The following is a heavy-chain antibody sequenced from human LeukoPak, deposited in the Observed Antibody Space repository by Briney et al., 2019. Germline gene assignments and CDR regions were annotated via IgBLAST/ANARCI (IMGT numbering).Heavy chain of an antibody. V-gene: IGHV1-2*02. CDR1: GYTFTGYY. J-gene: IGHJ4*02. CDR2: INPNSGGP. CDR3: ARDLLGYIAAGY. Sequence: GASVTVSFKASGYTFTGYYMHWVRQAPGQGLEWMGWINPNSGGPNYAQKFQGRVTMTRDTSISTAYMELSRLRSDDTAVYYCARDLLGYIAAGYWGQGTLVTVSS. D-gene: IGHD6-6*01.